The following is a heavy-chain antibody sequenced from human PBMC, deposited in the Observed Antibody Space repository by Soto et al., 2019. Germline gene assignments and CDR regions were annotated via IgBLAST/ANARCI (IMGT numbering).Heavy chain of an antibody. CDR3: VKGQSSSWSQTGGMDV. J-gene: IGHJ6*02. V-gene: IGHV3-23*01. Sequence: EVKLLESGGGLVQPGGSLRLSCAASGFTYSTYAMSWVRQAPGKGLEWVAGIDDSGVSTYYADSVKGRLTISRDNSKNTLYLQMGSLRAEDTAVYYCVKGQSSSWSQTGGMDVWGQGTTVTVSS. D-gene: IGHD6-6*01. CDR1: GFTYSTYA. CDR2: IDDSGVST.